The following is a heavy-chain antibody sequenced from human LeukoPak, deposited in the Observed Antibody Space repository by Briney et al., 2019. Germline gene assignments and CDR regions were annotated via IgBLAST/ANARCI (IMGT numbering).Heavy chain of an antibody. Sequence: AQTLSLTCTVSGASISSGGFCWGWLRQFPGKGLGWSGYIYHIGTTYYNPALKSRLIISVDTSKNQFYLKLNSVTAPDTAVYYCARDPVGDNGGDGTDVWGQGNTVTVSS. J-gene: IGHJ6*02. D-gene: IGHD4-17*01. CDR3: ARDPVGDNGGDGTDV. CDR1: GASISSGGFC. CDR2: IYHIGTT. V-gene: IGHV4-31*03.